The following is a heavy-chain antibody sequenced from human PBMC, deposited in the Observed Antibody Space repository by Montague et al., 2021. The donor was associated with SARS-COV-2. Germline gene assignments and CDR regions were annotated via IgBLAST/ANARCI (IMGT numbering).Heavy chain of an antibody. V-gene: IGHV4-59*08. D-gene: IGHD3-22*01. CDR2: IYHYGSA. CDR1: GGSISSSY. Sequence: SETLSLTCSVSGGSISSSYWSWIRQPPGKGLEWIGYIYHYGSAKYNPSLKSRVTISVDTSKNQFSLKLSSVTAVDTAVYYCARHATSSGYWSWIDPWGQGTLVTVSS. CDR3: ARHATSSGYWSWIDP. J-gene: IGHJ5*02.